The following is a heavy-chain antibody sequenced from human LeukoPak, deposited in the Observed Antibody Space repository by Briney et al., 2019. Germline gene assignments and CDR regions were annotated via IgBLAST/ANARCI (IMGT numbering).Heavy chain of an antibody. J-gene: IGHJ4*02. CDR1: GGSFGGYY. V-gene: IGHV4-34*01. D-gene: IGHD2-2*01. Sequence: PSETLSLTCEVYGGSFGGYYRGWIRQPPGKGLEWIGEINHSGGTNYKPPLSSRVTISVDASKRQFSLKVSSVTAADTAVYYCARSLMITPAPMDFDFGGQGTLVTVSS. CDR3: ARSLMITPAPMDFDF. CDR2: INHSGGT.